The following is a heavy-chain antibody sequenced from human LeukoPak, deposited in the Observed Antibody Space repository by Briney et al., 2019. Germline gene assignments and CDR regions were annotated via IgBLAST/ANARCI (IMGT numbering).Heavy chain of an antibody. J-gene: IGHJ4*02. Sequence: GGSLRLSCAASGFTFSSYAMHWVRQAPGKGLEYVSAISSNGGSTYYANSVKGRFTISRDNSKNTLYLQMGSLRAEDMAVYYCARGYGSGSYSNFDYWGQGTLVAVSS. CDR1: GFTFSSYA. CDR3: ARGYGSGSYSNFDY. V-gene: IGHV3-64*01. CDR2: ISSNGGST. D-gene: IGHD3-10*01.